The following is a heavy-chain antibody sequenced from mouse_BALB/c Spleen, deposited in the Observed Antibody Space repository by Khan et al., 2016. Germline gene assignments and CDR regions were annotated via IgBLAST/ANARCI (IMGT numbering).Heavy chain of an antibody. V-gene: IGHV1S137*01. D-gene: IGHD3-3*01. CDR3: ARWRAGLDY. J-gene: IGHJ2*01. CDR2: ISTYYGDA. CDR1: GYTFTDYA. Sequence: QVQLKESGAELVRPGVSVKISCKGSGYTFTDYAMHWVKQSHAKSLEWIGVISTYYGDASYNQKFKGKATMTVDKSSSTAYMELARLTSEDSAIYYWARWRAGLDYWGQGTTLTVSS.